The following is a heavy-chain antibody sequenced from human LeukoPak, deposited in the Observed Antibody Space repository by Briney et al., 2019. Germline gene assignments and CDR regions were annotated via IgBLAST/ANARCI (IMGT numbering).Heavy chain of an antibody. Sequence: SQTLSLTCAISGDSFSSNSAAWHWHRQSPSRGLEWLGRTYYRSKWSYDYAPSVKSRVTFNADTTKNQFSLRLDSVTPEDTAVYYCARGLHFAFDYWGPGTLVSVSS. CDR2: TYYRSKWSY. J-gene: IGHJ4*02. D-gene: IGHD3-3*02. V-gene: IGHV6-1*01. CDR3: ARGLHFAFDY. CDR1: GDSFSSNSAA.